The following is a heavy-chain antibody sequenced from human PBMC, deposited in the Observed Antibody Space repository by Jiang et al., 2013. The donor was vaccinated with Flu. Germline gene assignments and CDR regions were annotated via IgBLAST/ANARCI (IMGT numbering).Heavy chain of an antibody. CDR2: INPSGGST. V-gene: IGHV1-46*01. D-gene: IGHD6-19*01. CDR1: GYTFTSYY. Sequence: GAEVKKPGASVKVSCKASGYTFTSYYMHWVRQAPGQGLEWMGTINPSGGSTSYAQKFQGRVTMTRDTSTSTVYMELSSLRSEDTAVYYCARTADVPSSGSYYCYGMDVWGQGTTVTVSS. CDR3: ARTADVPSSGSYYCYGMDV. J-gene: IGHJ6*02.